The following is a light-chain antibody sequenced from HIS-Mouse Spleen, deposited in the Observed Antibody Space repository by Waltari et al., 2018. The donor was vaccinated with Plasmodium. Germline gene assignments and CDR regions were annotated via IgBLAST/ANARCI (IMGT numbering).Light chain of an antibody. CDR2: AAS. J-gene: IGKJ1*01. Sequence: DIQMTQSPSSLSASVGDRVTITCRASQSISNYLNWYQQKPGKAPKCLIYAASTLQSGVPSRFSGSGSGTDFTLTISSLQPEDFATYYCQQSYSTWTFGQGTKVEIK. CDR1: QSISNY. CDR3: QQSYSTWT. V-gene: IGKV1-39*01.